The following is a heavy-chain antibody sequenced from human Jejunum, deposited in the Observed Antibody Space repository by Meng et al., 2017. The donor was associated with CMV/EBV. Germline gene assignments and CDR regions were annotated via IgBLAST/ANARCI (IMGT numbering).Heavy chain of an antibody. V-gene: IGHV4-39*07. CDR3: ARKVGATDYFDY. CDR2: IYYSGST. Sequence: QQVREAGPRLVKPYETLSLTCTVSGDSISSTSYYWGWIRQPPGKGLEWIGSIYYSGSTYYNPSLKSRVTISIDTSKNQFSLKLSSVTAADTAVYYCARKVGATDYFDYWGQGTLVTVSS. CDR1: GDSISSTSYY. J-gene: IGHJ4*02. D-gene: IGHD1-26*01.